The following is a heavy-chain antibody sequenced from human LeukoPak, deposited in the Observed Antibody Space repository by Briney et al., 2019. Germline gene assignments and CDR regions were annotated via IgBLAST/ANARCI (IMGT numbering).Heavy chain of an antibody. Sequence: SLRLSCAAYAFTFADFAAHWVRHAAGKGLEWVPGISRFSGSIGYADSVKGRFTIYRDNAMNALDLQMNSLRAEDTALYYCAKVACSSSSCYRLGDDFDSWGQGTMVTVAS. V-gene: IGHV3-9*01. CDR1: AFTFADFA. D-gene: IGHD2-2*02. J-gene: IGHJ3*02. CDR3: AKVACSSSSCYRLGDDFDS. CDR2: ISRFSGSI.